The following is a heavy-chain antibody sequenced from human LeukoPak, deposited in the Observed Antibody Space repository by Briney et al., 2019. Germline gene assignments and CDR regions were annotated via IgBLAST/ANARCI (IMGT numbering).Heavy chain of an antibody. Sequence: GSLRLSCAASGFTFSSYAMHWVRQAPGKGLEWVAVISYDGSNKYYADSVKGRFTISRDNSKNMLYLQMNSLRAEDTAVYYCARDIMIVVDPLSCMDVWGKGTTVTVSS. D-gene: IGHD3-22*01. J-gene: IGHJ6*03. V-gene: IGHV3-30-3*01. CDR3: ARDIMIVVDPLSCMDV. CDR1: GFTFSSYA. CDR2: ISYDGSNK.